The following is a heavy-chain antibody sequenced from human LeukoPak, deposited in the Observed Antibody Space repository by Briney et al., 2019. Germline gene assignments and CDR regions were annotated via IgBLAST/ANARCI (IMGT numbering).Heavy chain of an antibody. CDR3: AKDNGSFSLVGELSTY. CDR1: GFTFSSYG. Sequence: PGGSLRLSCAASGFTFSSYGMHWVRHAPGKGLEWVAFIRYEGSNKYYADSVKGRFTIYRDNSKNTLYLQMNSLRAEDTAVYYCAKDNGSFSLVGELSTYWGQGTLVTVSS. CDR2: IRYEGSNK. D-gene: IGHD3-10*01. J-gene: IGHJ4*02. V-gene: IGHV3-30*02.